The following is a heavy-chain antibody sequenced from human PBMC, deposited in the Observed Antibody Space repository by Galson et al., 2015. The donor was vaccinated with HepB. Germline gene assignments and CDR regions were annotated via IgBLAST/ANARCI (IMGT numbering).Heavy chain of an antibody. CDR1: GVAFISNA. D-gene: IGHD3-10*01. J-gene: IGHJ4*02. Sequence: SLRLFSAASGVAFISNAMSWGRQDPAGGVEWVFAIIGYGGSTYYADSVKGRFTIARDNSKNTLYLQMNSLRAEDTAVYYCAKEGSLWFGKLVVYWGQGTLVTVSS. CDR3: AKEGSLWFGKLVVY. V-gene: IGHV3-23*01. CDR2: IIGYGGST.